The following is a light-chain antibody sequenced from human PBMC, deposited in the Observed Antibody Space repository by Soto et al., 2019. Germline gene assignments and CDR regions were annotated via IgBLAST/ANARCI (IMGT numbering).Light chain of an antibody. J-gene: IGKJ1*01. CDR3: QHYNSYSEA. CDR2: GAS. Sequence: EIVLTQSPGTLSLSPGESGTLSCRAGQTLSSSSLAWYQQKPGQAPRLLIYGASNRASGIPDRFSGGGSGTDFTLTISRLEPEDFATYYCQHYNSYSEAFGQGTKVELK. CDR1: QTLSSSS. V-gene: IGKV3-20*01.